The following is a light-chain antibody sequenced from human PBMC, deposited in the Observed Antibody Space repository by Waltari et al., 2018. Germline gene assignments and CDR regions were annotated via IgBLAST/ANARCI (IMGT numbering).Light chain of an antibody. CDR3: MQSVFLPYT. J-gene: IGKJ2*01. Sequence: EIVMTQTPLSLSVTLGQPASFSCKSGQSLQASDDTTHLSWYLKKPGQPPQLLMYEVSKRFSGVPDRFSGSGSGTDFTLEISRVETEDVGVYYCMQSVFLPYTFGQGTRLEI. V-gene: IGKV2D-29*01. CDR2: EVS. CDR1: QSLQASDDTTH.